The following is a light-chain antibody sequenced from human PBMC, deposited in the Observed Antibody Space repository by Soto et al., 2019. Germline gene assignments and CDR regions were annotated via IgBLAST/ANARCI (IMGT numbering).Light chain of an antibody. J-gene: IGKJ1*01. CDR2: KAS. V-gene: IGKV1-5*03. CDR3: QQYNSYLRT. CDR1: QSISSW. Sequence: DIQMTQSPSTLSASVGDRVTITCRASQSISSWLAWYQQKPGKAPKLLIYKASSLESGVPSRFSGSGSGTEFTLTISSLQPDDFATYYCQQYNSYLRTFVQGTKVEIK.